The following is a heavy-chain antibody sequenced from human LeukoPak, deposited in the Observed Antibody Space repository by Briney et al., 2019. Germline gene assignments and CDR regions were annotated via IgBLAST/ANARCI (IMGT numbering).Heavy chain of an antibody. CDR1: GGSISINSHY. CDR3: ARHHGGSGSFHWFDP. CDR2: IYYSGHT. J-gene: IGHJ5*02. Sequence: SETLSLTCTISGGSISINSHYWGWIRQPPGKGLEWIGNIYYSGHTYYNPSLKSRVTISVDTSQNQVSLKLSSVTAADTAVYYCARHHGGSGSFHWFDPWGQGTLVTVSS. V-gene: IGHV4-39*01. D-gene: IGHD3-10*01.